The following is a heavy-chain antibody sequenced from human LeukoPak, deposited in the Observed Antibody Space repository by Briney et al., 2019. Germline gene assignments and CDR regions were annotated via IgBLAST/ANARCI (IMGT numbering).Heavy chain of an antibody. V-gene: IGHV3-64D*09. D-gene: IGHD5-18*01. CDR1: GFTFSNYA. Sequence: GGSLRLFCSASGFTFSNYAMHWVRQAPGKGLEYVSAISSNGGSTYYADSVKGRVTTSRDNSKNTLYLQMSSLRPEDTAVYYCVKGVDTTMYDAFDIWGQGTMVTVSS. CDR3: VKGVDTTMYDAFDI. J-gene: IGHJ3*02. CDR2: ISSNGGST.